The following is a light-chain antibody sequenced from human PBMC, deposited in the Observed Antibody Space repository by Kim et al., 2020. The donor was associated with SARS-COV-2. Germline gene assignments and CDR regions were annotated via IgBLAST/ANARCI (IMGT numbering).Light chain of an antibody. J-gene: IGLJ2*01. CDR2: CNS. Sequence: KVTNSCSGSTSNIGTNTVKSYKQLPGTAPKLLIYCNSERPSGVPDRFSGSKAGTSASLAISGLQSEDEADYYCAAWDDSLDGRGVFGGGTQLTVL. V-gene: IGLV1-44*01. CDR1: TSNIGTNT. CDR3: AAWDDSLDGRGV.